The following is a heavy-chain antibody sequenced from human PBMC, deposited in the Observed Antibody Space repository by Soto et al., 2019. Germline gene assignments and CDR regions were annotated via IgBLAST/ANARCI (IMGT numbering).Heavy chain of an antibody. CDR2: IYYSGST. J-gene: IGHJ6*02. CDR3: ARTYYDFWSGQNYYYYYGMDV. V-gene: IGHV4-39*01. Sequence: SETLSLTCTVSGGSISSSSYYWGWIRQPPGKGLEWIGSIYYSGSTYYNPSLKSRVTISVDTSKNQFSLKLSSVTAADTAVYYCARTYYDFWSGQNYYYYYGMDVWGQGTTVTVSS. CDR1: GGSISSSSYY. D-gene: IGHD3-3*01.